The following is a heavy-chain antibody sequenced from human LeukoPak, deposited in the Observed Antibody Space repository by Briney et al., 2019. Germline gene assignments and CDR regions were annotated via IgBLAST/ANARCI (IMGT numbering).Heavy chain of an antibody. CDR1: GFTFSSYA. CDR3: ADDLPNKFRPFDY. D-gene: IGHD1-1*01. V-gene: IGHV3-30-3*01. Sequence: PGRSLRLSCAAPGFTFSSYAMHWVRQAPGKGLEWVTVISYDGSNKYYADSVKGRFTISRDNSKNTLYLQMNSLRAEDTAVYYCADDLPNKFRPFDYWGQGTLVTVSS. CDR2: ISYDGSNK. J-gene: IGHJ4*02.